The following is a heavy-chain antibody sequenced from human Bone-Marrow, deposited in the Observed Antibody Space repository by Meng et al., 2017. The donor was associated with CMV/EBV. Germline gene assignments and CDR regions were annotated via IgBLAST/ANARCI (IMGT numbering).Heavy chain of an antibody. J-gene: IGHJ4*02. D-gene: IGHD3-22*01. Sequence: SVKVSYKASGGTFSSYAISWVRQAPGQGLEWMGGIIPIFGTANYAQKFQGRVTITTDESTSTAYMELSSLRSEDTAVYYCARFQGDYYDSSGYDYWGQGTLVTGSS. V-gene: IGHV1-69*05. CDR3: ARFQGDYYDSSGYDY. CDR1: GGTFSSYA. CDR2: IIPIFGTA.